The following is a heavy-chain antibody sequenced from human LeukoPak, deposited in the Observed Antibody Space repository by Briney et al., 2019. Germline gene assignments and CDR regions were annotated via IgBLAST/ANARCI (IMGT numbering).Heavy chain of an antibody. CDR1: GYTFTSYY. CDR3: ARERGYSGTGFDY. V-gene: IGHV1-2*02. Sequence: ASVKVSCKASGYTFTSYYMHWVRQAPGQGLEWMGWINPNSGGTNYAQKFQGRVTMTRDTSISTAYMELSRLRSDDTAVYYCARERGYSGTGFDYWGQGTLVTVSS. J-gene: IGHJ4*02. CDR2: INPNSGGT. D-gene: IGHD5-12*01.